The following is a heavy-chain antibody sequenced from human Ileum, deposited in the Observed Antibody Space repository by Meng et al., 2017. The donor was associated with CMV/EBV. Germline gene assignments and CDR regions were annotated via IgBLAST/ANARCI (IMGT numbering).Heavy chain of an antibody. CDR2: ISRSDSTI. V-gene: IGHV3-48*03. J-gene: IGHJ5*02. CDR3: VRGSGSFYS. D-gene: IGHD1-26*01. CDR1: EFTFSIYE. Sequence: GESLKISCAGSEFTFSIYEMNWVRQTPGKGLEWVSYISRSDSTIYYADSVKGRFTISRDNTKNSLYLQMNNLRAEDTALYYCVRGSGSFYSWGQGTLVTVSS.